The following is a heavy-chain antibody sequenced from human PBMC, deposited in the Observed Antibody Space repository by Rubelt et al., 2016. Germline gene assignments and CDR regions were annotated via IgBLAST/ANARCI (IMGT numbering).Heavy chain of an antibody. CDR2: ISDSGDST. D-gene: IGHD3-3*01. J-gene: IGHJ6*02. Sequence: GKGLEWVSAISDSGDSTYYADSVKGRFTISRDNAKNSLYLQMNSLRAEDTAVYYCARDFPLYDFWGDYYYGMDVWGQGTTVTVSS. V-gene: IGHV3-21*01. CDR3: ARDFPLYDFWGDYYYGMDV.